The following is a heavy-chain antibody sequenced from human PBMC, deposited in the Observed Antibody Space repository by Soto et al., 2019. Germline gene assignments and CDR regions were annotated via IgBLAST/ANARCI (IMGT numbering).Heavy chain of an antibody. CDR3: ATTIAA. V-gene: IGHV3-33*01. CDR2: IWHDGTNK. CDR1: GFTFSSYG. D-gene: IGHD6-13*01. Sequence: QVQLVESGGGVVQPGRSLRLSCAASGFTFSSYGMHWVRQAPGKGLEWVAVIWHDGTNKYYVDSVKGRFTISRDNSKNTLYLQMNSLRAEDTAVYYCATTIAAWGQGILVTVSS. J-gene: IGHJ5*02.